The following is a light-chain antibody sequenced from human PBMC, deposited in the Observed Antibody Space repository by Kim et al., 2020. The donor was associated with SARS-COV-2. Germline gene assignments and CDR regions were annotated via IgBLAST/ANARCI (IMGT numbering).Light chain of an antibody. V-gene: IGLV4-69*01. Sequence: QLVLIQSPSASASLGASVKLTCTLSSGHSRNAIAWHQQQPERGPRYLMKLNSDGSHTKGDGIPDRFSGSSSGAERYLTISSLQSEDEADYYCQTWDTGIHVFGGGTQLTVL. CDR2: LNSDGSH. CDR3: QTWDTGIHV. J-gene: IGLJ3*02. CDR1: SGHSRNA.